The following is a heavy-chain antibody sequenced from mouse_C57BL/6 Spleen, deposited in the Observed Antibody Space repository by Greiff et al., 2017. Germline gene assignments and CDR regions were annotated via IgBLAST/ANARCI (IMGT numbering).Heavy chain of an antibody. V-gene: IGHV1-22*01. D-gene: IGHD1-1*01. J-gene: IGHJ4*01. CDR1: GYTFTDYN. CDR3: ARSPYGSSYAYAMDY. CDR2: INPNNGGT. Sequence: VQLKESGPELVKPGASVKMSCKASGYTFTDYNMHWVKQSHGKSLEWIGYINPNNGGTSYNQKFKGKATLTVNTSSSTAYMELRSLTSEDSAVYYGARSPYGSSYAYAMDYWGQGTSVTVSS.